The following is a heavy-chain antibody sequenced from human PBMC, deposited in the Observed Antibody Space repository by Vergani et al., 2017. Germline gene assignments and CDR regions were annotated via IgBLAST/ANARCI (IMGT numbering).Heavy chain of an antibody. Sequence: EVQLLESGGGLVQPGGSLRLSCAASGFTFSSYAMSWVRPAPGRGLEWVSAISGSGGSTYYADSLKGRFTISRDNSKTTLYLQMNSLRAEDTAVYYCAKVGKYDYVWGSYRCLDYWGQGTLVTVSS. D-gene: IGHD3-16*02. CDR2: ISGSGGST. J-gene: IGHJ4*02. CDR3: AKVGKYDYVWGSYRCLDY. V-gene: IGHV3-23*01. CDR1: GFTFSSYA.